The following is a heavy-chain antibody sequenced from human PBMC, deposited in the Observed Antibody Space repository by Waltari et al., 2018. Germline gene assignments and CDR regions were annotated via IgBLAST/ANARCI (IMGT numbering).Heavy chain of an antibody. CDR2: INAGNGNT. CDR1: GYTFTSYA. V-gene: IGHV1-3*01. Sequence: QVQLVQSGAEVKKPGASVTVSCKASGYTFTSYAMHWVRQAPGQRLEWMGWINAGNGNTKYSQKFQGRVTITRDTSASTAYMELSSLRSEDTAVYYCARDSSGSYSDYWGQGTLVTVSS. D-gene: IGHD6-19*01. J-gene: IGHJ4*02. CDR3: ARDSSGSYSDY.